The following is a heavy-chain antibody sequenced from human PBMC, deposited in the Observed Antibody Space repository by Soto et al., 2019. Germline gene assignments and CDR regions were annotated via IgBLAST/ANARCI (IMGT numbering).Heavy chain of an antibody. V-gene: IGHV3-23*01. J-gene: IGHJ4*02. Sequence: GGSLRLSCAASGFTFSIYAMSWVRQAPGKGLEWVSAISGSGGSTYYADSVKGRFTISRDNSKNTLYLQMNSLRAEDTAVYYCAKDLEYSYGNFDYWGQGTLVTVSS. D-gene: IGHD5-18*01. CDR2: ISGSGGST. CDR3: AKDLEYSYGNFDY. CDR1: GFTFSIYA.